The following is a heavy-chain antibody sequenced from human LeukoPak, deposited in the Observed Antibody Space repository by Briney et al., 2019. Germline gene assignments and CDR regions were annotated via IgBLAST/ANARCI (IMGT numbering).Heavy chain of an antibody. CDR1: GFTFSSYA. D-gene: IGHD3-9*01. V-gene: IGHV3-66*01. J-gene: IGHJ4*02. CDR2: IYSGGST. Sequence: GGSLRLSCAASGFTFSSYAMSWVRQAPGKGLEWVSDIYSGGSTYYADSVKGRFNISRDISKNTVYLQMNSLRAEDTAVYYCARSRVLRYFGNSWRQGTPVTVSP. CDR3: ARSRVLRYFGNS.